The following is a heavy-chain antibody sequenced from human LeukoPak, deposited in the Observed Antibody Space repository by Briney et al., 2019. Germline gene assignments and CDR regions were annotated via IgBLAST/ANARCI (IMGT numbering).Heavy chain of an antibody. V-gene: IGHV3-23*01. CDR3: AKGASYSSGWYYFDY. D-gene: IGHD6-19*01. Sequence: GRSLRLSCTASGFTFGDYAMSWVRQAPGKGLEWGSAISGSGGSTYYADSGKGRFTISRDNSEPTLYLQINGLRAEDTAVYYCAKGASYSSGWYYFDYWGQPTLLSVCS. CDR1: GFTFGDYA. J-gene: IGHJ4*02. CDR2: ISGSGGST.